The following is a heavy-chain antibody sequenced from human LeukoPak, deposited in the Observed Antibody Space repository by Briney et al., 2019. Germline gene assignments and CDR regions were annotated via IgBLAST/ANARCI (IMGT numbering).Heavy chain of an antibody. CDR1: GFTFSSYA. J-gene: IGHJ6*02. D-gene: IGHD3-22*01. V-gene: IGHV3-23*01. CDR2: ISGSGGST. Sequence: GGSLRLSCAASGFTFSSYAMSWVRQAPGKGLEWVSAISGSGGSTYYADSVKGRFTISRDNSKNTLYLQMNSLRAEDTAVYYCAKGRNYYDSSGYYDYYYGMDVWGQGTTVTVSS. CDR3: AKGRNYYDSSGYYDYYYGMDV.